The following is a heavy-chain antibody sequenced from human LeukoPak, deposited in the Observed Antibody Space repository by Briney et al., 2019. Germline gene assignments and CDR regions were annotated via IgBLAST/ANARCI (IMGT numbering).Heavy chain of an antibody. J-gene: IGHJ4*02. Sequence: GASVKVSCKASGYTFTGYYMHLVRHAPGQGLEWMGWISAYNGNTNYAQKLQGRVTMTTDTPTSTAYMELRSLRYDDTAVYYCAREYRNSWSGYYYYWGQGTLVTVSS. CDR1: GYTFTGYY. V-gene: IGHV1-18*04. D-gene: IGHD3-3*01. CDR3: AREYRNSWSGYYYY. CDR2: ISAYNGNT.